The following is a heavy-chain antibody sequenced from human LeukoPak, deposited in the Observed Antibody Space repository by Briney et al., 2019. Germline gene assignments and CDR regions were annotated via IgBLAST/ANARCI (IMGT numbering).Heavy chain of an antibody. CDR3: ARGDGEEVPATRLLGY. CDR2: VSYGGSEK. Sequence: GGSLRLSCVGTGFIFSDYAMHWVRQAPGKGLEWVAVVSYGGSEKYYAGSVKGRFTISRDSSRNTVFLQTNSLTPEDTAVYYCARGDGEEVPATRLLGYWGQGTLVTVSS. D-gene: IGHD2-2*01. CDR1: GFIFSDYA. V-gene: IGHV3-30*04. J-gene: IGHJ4*02.